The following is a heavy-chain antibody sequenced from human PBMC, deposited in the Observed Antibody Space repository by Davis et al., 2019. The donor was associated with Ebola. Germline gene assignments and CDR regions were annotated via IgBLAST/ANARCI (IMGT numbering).Heavy chain of an antibody. CDR1: GFTFSRHS. D-gene: IGHD5-24*01. V-gene: IGHV3-48*02. J-gene: IGHJ2*01. CDR3: AKDAEDGSGNWFFDF. CDR2: ISSCGHDT. Sequence: GESLKISCGASGFTFSRHSMNWVRQAPGKGLEWIAFISSCGHDTYYADSVRGRFTIFRDNAKNLLYLQLNSLRDEDTALYYCAKDAEDGSGNWFFDFRGRGALVTVSS.